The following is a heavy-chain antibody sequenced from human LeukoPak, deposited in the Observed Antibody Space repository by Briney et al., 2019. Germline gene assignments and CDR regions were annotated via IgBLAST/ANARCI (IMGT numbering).Heavy chain of an antibody. CDR1: GGSNTSSSNY. CDR3: ARHWSYYYYMDV. J-gene: IGHJ6*03. V-gene: IGHV4-39*01. CDR2: IYYSGST. Sequence: SETLSLTCTVSGGSNTSSSNYWGWIRQPPGKGLEWIGTIYYSGSTYYNPSLKSRVTISVDTSKLQFSLMLTSVTAADTAVYYCARHWSYYYYMDVWGKGTTVTVSS. D-gene: IGHD3-16*01.